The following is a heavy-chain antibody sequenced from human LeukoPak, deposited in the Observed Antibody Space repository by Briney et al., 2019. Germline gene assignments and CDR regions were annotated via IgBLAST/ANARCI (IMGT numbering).Heavy chain of an antibody. D-gene: IGHD3-3*01. J-gene: IGHJ4*02. CDR1: GYSMSSGYY. CDR3: AREDYDFWSTSFTGPLPYYFKF. V-gene: IGHV4-38-2*02. CDR2: ISNSGNT. Sequence: SETLSLTCTVSGYSMSSGYYWGWIRQPPGKGLEWIGSISNSGNTYYNSSLKSRVTISFNTSANQFSLKLSSVTAADTAVYFCAREDYDFWSTSFTGPLPYYFKFWGRGTLVTVSS.